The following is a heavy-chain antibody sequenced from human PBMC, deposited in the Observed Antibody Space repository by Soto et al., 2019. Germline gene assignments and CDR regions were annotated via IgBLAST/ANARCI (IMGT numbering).Heavy chain of an antibody. CDR2: IAYDGSNK. CDR3: ARDLQAGTDNVNWFAP. CDR1: GFSISRSA. D-gene: IGHD1-1*01. Sequence: QVQLVESGGGVVQPERSLRLSCAASGFSISRSAMHWVRQAPGKGPEWVAVIAYDGSNKWYADSAKGRFTISRDNSKNTLYLHMTSLRGEDTAVYYCARDLQAGTDNVNWFAPWGQGTLVTVSS. V-gene: IGHV3-30*04. J-gene: IGHJ5*02.